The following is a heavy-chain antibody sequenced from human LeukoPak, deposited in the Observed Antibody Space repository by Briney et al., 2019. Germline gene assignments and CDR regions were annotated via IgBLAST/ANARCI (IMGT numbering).Heavy chain of an antibody. D-gene: IGHD6-13*01. CDR3: ARDRFQQLVPFDY. J-gene: IGHJ4*02. V-gene: IGHV3-30*19. CDR1: GFTFSNCD. CDR2: ISYDGSNK. Sequence: GGSLRLSCAASGFTFSNCDIHWVRQAPGKGLEWVAVISYDGSNKYYADSVKGRFTISRDNSKNTLYLQMNSLRAEDTAVYYCARDRFQQLVPFDYWGQGTLVTVSS.